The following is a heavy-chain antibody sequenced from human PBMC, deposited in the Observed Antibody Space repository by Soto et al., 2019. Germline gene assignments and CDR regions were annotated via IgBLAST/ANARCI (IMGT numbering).Heavy chain of an antibody. D-gene: IGHD4-17*01. V-gene: IGHV2-5*02. CDR2: IYWDDDK. J-gene: IGHJ4*02. CDR1: GFSLSTSGVG. Sequence: QITLKESGPTLVKPTQTLTLTCTFSGFSLSTSGVGVGWIRQPPGKALEWLALIYWDDDKRYSPSLKSRLTIPKDTSKNQVVLTMTNMDPVDTATYYCAHSNPPDDYLKPPFDYWGQGTLVTVSS. CDR3: AHSNPPDDYLKPPFDY.